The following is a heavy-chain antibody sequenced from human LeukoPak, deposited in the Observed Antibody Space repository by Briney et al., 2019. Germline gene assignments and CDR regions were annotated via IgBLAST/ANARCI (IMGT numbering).Heavy chain of an antibody. Sequence: SETLSLTCTVSGGSISSYYWSWIRQPPGKGLEWIGYDYYSGSTNYNPSLKSRVTISVDTSKNQFSLKLSSVTAADTAVYYCARDRDGYNFFDYWGQGTLVTVSS. J-gene: IGHJ4*02. D-gene: IGHD5-24*01. CDR3: ARDRDGYNFFDY. CDR2: DYYSGST. V-gene: IGHV4-59*01. CDR1: GGSISSYY.